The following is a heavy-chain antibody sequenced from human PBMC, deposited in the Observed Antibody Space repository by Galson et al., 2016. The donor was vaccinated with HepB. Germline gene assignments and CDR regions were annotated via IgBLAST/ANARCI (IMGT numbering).Heavy chain of an antibody. D-gene: IGHD2/OR15-2a*01. Sequence: SLRLSCAGSGFAFSGYAFTWVRQAPGKGLEWVSLISGSGVGTYYAESVKGRFIISRDNSESTLYLQMNNLTVEDTAVYYCNIVIFPDSHYFDYWGQGALVTVSA. CDR1: GFAFSGYA. J-gene: IGHJ4*02. V-gene: IGHV3-23*01. CDR3: NIVIFPDSHYFDY. CDR2: ISGSGVGT.